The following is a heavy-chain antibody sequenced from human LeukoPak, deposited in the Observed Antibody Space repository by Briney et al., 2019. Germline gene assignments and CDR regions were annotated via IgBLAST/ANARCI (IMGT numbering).Heavy chain of an antibody. J-gene: IGHJ6*04. D-gene: IGHD2-2*01. V-gene: IGHV1-69*10. CDR2: IIPIIGIG. CDR1: GGTFTRYA. CDR3: ARQRIGLPAAKAFSWGSQKYYYYYAMDV. Sequence: SVRVCCKPAGGTFTRYAIRWVREARAQGQEWMGGIIPIIGIGNEAHKFTGRVTITADESTSTAYMELSSLRSEDTAVYYCARQRIGLPAAKAFSWGSQKYYYYYAMDVWGKGTPVTVSS.